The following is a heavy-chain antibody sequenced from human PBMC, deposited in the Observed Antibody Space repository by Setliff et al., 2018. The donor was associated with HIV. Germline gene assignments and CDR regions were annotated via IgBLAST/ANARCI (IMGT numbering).Heavy chain of an antibody. Sequence: ASETLSLTCAVYGGSFSGFYWNWIRQPPGKGLEWIGEINHSGSTNYNPSLKSRVTISVDTSKNQFSLRLSSVIAADTAVYYCARGPPGSSIGWYVGYWGQGTQVTVSS. CDR3: ARGPPGSSIGWYVGY. J-gene: IGHJ4*02. V-gene: IGHV4-34*01. CDR1: GGSFSGFY. CDR2: INHSGST. D-gene: IGHD6-19*01.